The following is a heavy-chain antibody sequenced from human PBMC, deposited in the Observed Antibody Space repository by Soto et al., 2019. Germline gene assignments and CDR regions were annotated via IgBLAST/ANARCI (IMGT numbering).Heavy chain of an antibody. J-gene: IGHJ4*02. Sequence: SLRLSCAASGFTFSSYGMHWVRQAPGKGLEWVAVIWYDGSNKYYADSVKGRFTISRDNSKNTLYLQMNSLRAEDTAVYYCARGALYGDVRRYFDYWGQGALVTVSS. V-gene: IGHV3-33*01. CDR1: GFTFSSYG. CDR3: ARGALYGDVRRYFDY. CDR2: IWYDGSNK. D-gene: IGHD4-17*01.